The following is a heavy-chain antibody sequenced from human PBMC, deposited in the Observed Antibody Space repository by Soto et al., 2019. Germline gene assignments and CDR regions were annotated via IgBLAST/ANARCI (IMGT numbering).Heavy chain of an antibody. CDR3: ARARGYCSSTXCYTNYYYYYMDV. V-gene: IGHV1-46*03. Sequence: ASVKVSCKASGYTFTSYYMHWVRQAPGQGLEWMGIINPSGGSTSYAQKFQGRVTMTRDTSTSTVYMELSSLRSEDTAVYYCARARGYCSSTXCYTNYYYYYMDVWGKGTTVTISS. D-gene: IGHD2-2*01. J-gene: IGHJ6*03. CDR2: INPSGGST. CDR1: GYTFTSYY.